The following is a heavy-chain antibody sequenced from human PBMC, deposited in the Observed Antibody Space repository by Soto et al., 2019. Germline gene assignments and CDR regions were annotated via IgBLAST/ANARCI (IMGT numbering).Heavy chain of an antibody. J-gene: IGHJ5*02. Sequence: SETLSLTCAVYGGSFSGYYWSWIRKPQGKGLEWIGEINHSGSTNYNPSLKSRVTISVDTSKNQFCLKLRSVTAADTAVYYCSRRGPYDFWSGYYMGWFDPWGQGTLVTVSS. D-gene: IGHD3-3*01. CDR3: SRRGPYDFWSGYYMGWFDP. CDR2: INHSGST. CDR1: GGSFSGYY. V-gene: IGHV4-34*01.